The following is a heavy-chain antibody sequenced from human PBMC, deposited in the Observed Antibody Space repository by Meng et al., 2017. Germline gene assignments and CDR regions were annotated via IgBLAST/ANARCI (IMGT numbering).Heavy chain of an antibody. D-gene: IGHD3-3*01. CDR2: IIPNFGTA. V-gene: IGHV1-69*06. J-gene: IGHJ6*02. Sequence: SVKVSCKASGDTFSSYAISWVRQAPGQGLEWMGGIIPNFGTANYAQKFQGRVTITAHKSTSTAYMELSSLRSEDTAVYYCARARRITIFGVVNYYYYYGMDVWGQGTTVTVSS. CDR3: ARARRITIFGVVNYYYYYGMDV. CDR1: GDTFSSYA.